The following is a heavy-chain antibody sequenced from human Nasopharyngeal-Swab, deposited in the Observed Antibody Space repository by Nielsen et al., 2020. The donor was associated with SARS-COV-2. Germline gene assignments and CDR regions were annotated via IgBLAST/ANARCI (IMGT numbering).Heavy chain of an antibody. CDR1: GFTFENYA. V-gene: IGHV3-9*01. Sequence: SLRLSCAASGFTFENYAMHWVRQPPGKGLEWVSGITWNSGNKGYAESVQGRFTISRDNARNSLYLLMNSLRSEDTALYYCARGTADYSNPSFDYWGQGTLVTVPS. CDR3: ARGTADYSNPSFDY. D-gene: IGHD4-11*01. CDR2: ITWNSGNK. J-gene: IGHJ4*02.